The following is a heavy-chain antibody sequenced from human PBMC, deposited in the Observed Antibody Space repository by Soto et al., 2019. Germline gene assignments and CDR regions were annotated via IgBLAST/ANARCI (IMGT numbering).Heavy chain of an antibody. Sequence: SESLRLTCAVSDGSNRSGRHYWGWIRQPSGKGLEWIGYIYNSGSTYYNPSLKSRVTISVDTSKNQFSLKLSSVTAADTAVYYWATGYSYGPRYYWCQGTLVTVSS. CDR2: IYNSGST. D-gene: IGHD5-18*01. CDR1: DGSNRSGRHY. V-gene: IGHV4-30-4*08. J-gene: IGHJ4*02. CDR3: ATGYSYGPRYY.